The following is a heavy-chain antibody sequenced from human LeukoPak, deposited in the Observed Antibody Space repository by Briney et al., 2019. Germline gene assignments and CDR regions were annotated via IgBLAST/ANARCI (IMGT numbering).Heavy chain of an antibody. V-gene: IGHV3-9*03. CDR1: GFTFDDYA. CDR2: ISWNSGSI. J-gene: IGHJ4*02. CDR3: ATLGGDFDY. D-gene: IGHD3-16*01. Sequence: TGGSLRLSCAASGFTFDDYAMHWVRQAPGKGLEWVSGISWNSGSIGYADSVKGRFTISRDNAKNSLYPQMNSLRAEDMALYYCATLGGDFDYWGQGTLVTVSS.